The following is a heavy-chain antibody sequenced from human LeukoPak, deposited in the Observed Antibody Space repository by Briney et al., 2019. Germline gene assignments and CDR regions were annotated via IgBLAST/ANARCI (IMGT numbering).Heavy chain of an antibody. CDR2: IYYTGVT. D-gene: IGHD4-23*01. CDR1: GGYIITSGHY. CDR3: ARERSSSGGHSWFDP. Sequence: SSEILSLTCTVSGGYIITSGHYWGWIRQPPGKGLEWIGSIYYTGVTSTNPFFRSRMSIPVDTSKNQFSLNLTSVTAADAAVYYCARERSSSGGHSWFDPWGQGTLVTVSS. J-gene: IGHJ5*02. V-gene: IGHV4-39*07.